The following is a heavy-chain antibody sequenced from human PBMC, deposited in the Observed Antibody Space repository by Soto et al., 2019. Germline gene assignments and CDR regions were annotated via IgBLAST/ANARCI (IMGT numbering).Heavy chain of an antibody. V-gene: IGHV3-48*01. CDR2: ISSSSSTI. D-gene: IGHD4-17*01. J-gene: IGHJ4*02. CDR1: GFTFSSYS. Sequence: GGSLRLSCAASGFTFSSYSMNWVRQAPGKGLEWVSYISSSSSTIYYADSVKGRFTISRDNAKNSLYLQMNSLRAEDTAVYYCARGYGDYQTPFDYWGQGTLVTVSS. CDR3: ARGYGDYQTPFDY.